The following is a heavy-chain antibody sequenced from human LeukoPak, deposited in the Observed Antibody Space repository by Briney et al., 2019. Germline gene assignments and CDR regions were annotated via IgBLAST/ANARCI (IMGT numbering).Heavy chain of an antibody. CDR3: AKGTYYYGSTESTGSWYFDL. CDR1: GFTFSSYG. CDR2: ISYDGSNK. D-gene: IGHD3-10*01. Sequence: GGSLRLSCAASGFTFSSYGMHWVRQAPGKGLEWVAVISYDGSNKYYADSVKGRFTISRDNSKNTLYLQMNSLRAEDTAVYYCAKGTYYYGSTESTGSWYFDLWDRGTLVTVSS. V-gene: IGHV3-30*18. J-gene: IGHJ2*01.